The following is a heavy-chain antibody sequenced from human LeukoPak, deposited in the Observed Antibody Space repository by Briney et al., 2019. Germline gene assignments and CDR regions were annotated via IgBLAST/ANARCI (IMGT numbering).Heavy chain of an antibody. V-gene: IGHV3-23*01. CDR2: ISGSGGNT. CDR3: AKGTGINHYHWIDP. CDR1: KVTFSVYA. D-gene: IGHD3/OR15-3a*01. J-gene: IGHJ5*02. Sequence: GGSLRLSCAACKVTFSVYAMNCARQARGGAREGVSGISGSGGNTYYAASVKGRFTISRDNSKNTLYLQMNSLRAEDTALYYCAKGTGINHYHWIDPWGQGTQVTVSS.